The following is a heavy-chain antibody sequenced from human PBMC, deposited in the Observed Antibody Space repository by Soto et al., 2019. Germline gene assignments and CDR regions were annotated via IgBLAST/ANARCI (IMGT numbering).Heavy chain of an antibody. Sequence: GGSLRLSCAASGFTFSSYSMNWVRQAPGKGLEWVSSISSSSSYIYYADSVKGRFTISRDNAKNSLYLQMNSLRAENTAVYYCAGDATADLYCRSTSCYAPHFWGQGTLVTVSS. V-gene: IGHV3-21*01. CDR2: ISSSSSYI. CDR1: GFTFSSYS. CDR3: AGDATADLYCRSTSCYAPHF. J-gene: IGHJ4*02. D-gene: IGHD2-2*01.